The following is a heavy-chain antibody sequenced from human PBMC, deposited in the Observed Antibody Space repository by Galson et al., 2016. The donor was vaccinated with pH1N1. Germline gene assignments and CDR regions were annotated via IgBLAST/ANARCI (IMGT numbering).Heavy chain of an antibody. CDR3: AREDYYDTDLSDWYFDL. J-gene: IGHJ2*01. Sequence: SVKVSCKASGGTFGSYSINWVRQAPGQGLEWMGGIIPIFNTAKYAQNFQGRVTITADESTTTAYMELSSLISEDTAVYFCAREDYYDTDLSDWYFDLWGRGTLLTVSS. D-gene: IGHD3-22*01. CDR1: GGTFGSYS. V-gene: IGHV1-69*13. CDR2: IIPIFNTA.